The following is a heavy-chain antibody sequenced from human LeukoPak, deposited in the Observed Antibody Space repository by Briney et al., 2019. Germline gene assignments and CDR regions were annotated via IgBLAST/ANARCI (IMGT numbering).Heavy chain of an antibody. CDR2: IYYSGST. J-gene: IGHJ5*02. CDR3: AREGRGVIIGDWFDP. CDR1: GGSISSSSYY. Sequence: PSETLSLTCTVSGGSISSSSYYWGWIRQPPGKGLEWIGSIYYSGSTYYNPSLKSRVTISVDTSKNQFSLKLSSVTAADTAVYYCAREGRGVIIGDWFDPWGQGTLVTVSS. V-gene: IGHV4-39*07. D-gene: IGHD3-10*01.